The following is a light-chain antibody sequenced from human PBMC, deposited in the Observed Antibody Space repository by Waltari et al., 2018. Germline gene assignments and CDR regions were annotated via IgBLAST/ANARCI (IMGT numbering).Light chain of an antibody. CDR3: NSRDSSGNVV. CDR2: GKN. J-gene: IGLJ2*01. CDR1: SLRSYY. Sequence: SELTQDPAVSVALGQTVRITCQGDSLRSYYASWYQQKPGQAPVLVIYGKNNRPSGIPDRFSGSSSGNTASLTITGAQAEDEADYYCNSRDSSGNVVFGGGTKLTVL. V-gene: IGLV3-19*01.